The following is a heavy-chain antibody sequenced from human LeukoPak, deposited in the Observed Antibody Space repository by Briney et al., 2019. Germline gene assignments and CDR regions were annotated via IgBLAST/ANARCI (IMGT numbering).Heavy chain of an antibody. D-gene: IGHD3-10*01. V-gene: IGHV3-33*01. CDR3: ARWAMVRGVDY. CDR1: GFTFSSYG. CDR2: IWYDGGNK. J-gene: IGHJ4*02. Sequence: GGSLRLSCAASGFTFSSYGMHWVRQAPGKGLEWVAVIWYDGGNKYYADSVKGRFTISRDNSKNTLYLQMNSLRAEDTAVYYCARWAMVRGVDYWGQGTLVTVPT.